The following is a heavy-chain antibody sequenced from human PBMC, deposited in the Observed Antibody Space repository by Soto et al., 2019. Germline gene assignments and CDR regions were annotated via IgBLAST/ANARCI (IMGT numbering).Heavy chain of an antibody. V-gene: IGHV3-21*06. CDR1: GLSFGDYS. D-gene: IGHD2-21*02. CDR2: ISSSSIYK. CDR3: ARARGNDWYSDY. J-gene: IGHJ4*02. Sequence: GGSLRLSCAASGLSFGDYSMNWVRQAPGKGLEWVSSISSSSIYKHYTDSVKGRFTVSRDNDKNLLYLEMDSLRPEDTAVYYCARARGNDWYSDYWGQGTLVTVSS.